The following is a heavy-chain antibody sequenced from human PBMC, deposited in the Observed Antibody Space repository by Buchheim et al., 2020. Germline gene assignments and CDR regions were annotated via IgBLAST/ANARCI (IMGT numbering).Heavy chain of an antibody. D-gene: IGHD1-1*01. CDR3: ATSQTLRHDHYVLDV. Sequence: EVQLLESGGGLVQPGGSLRLSCAASGFTFSSYAMSWVRQAPGKGLEWVSNIGTSAGSTTYADSVKGRFTLFRDNSRNTLFLQMNSLRAEDTAVYYCATSQTLRHDHYVLDVWGQGTT. CDR1: GFTFSSYA. CDR2: IGTSAGST. V-gene: IGHV3-23*01. J-gene: IGHJ6*02.